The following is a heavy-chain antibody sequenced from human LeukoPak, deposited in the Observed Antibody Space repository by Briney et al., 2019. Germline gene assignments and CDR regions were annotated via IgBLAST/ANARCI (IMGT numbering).Heavy chain of an antibody. Sequence: SETLSLTCTVYGGSFSHNYWHWIRQPPGKGLEWIGEIHPSGTTTYNPSLESRVSISVDTSNNQFSLRVTSVTAADTAIYYCARGVDSAKVGYWGRGTLVTVSS. V-gene: IGHV4-34*01. J-gene: IGHJ4*02. D-gene: IGHD3-3*01. CDR3: ARGVDSAKVGY. CDR1: GGSFSHNY. CDR2: IHPSGTT.